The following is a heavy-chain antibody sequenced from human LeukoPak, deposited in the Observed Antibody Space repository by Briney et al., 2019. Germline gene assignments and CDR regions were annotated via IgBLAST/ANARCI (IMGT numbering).Heavy chain of an antibody. J-gene: IGHJ2*01. CDR2: IKQEGRDK. Sequence: PGGSLRLSCAASGFTFSSYWMTWVRQAPGKGLEWVGNIKQEGRDKNYVDSVKGRFTISRDNAKNSLYLQMNNLRAEDTAVYYCARDIRYFDLWGRGTLVTVSS. CDR1: GFTFSSYW. V-gene: IGHV3-7*01. CDR3: ARDIRYFDL.